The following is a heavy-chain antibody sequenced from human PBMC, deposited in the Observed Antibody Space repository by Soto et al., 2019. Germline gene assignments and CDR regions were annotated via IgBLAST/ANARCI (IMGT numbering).Heavy chain of an antibody. CDR2: ISAYNGNT. CDR3: ARADDPIAAAGGPSVVDNWFDP. D-gene: IGHD6-13*01. Sequence: ASVKVSCKASGYTFTSYGISWVRQAPGQGLEWMGWISAYNGNTNYAQKLQGRVTMTTDTSTSTAYMELRSLRSDDTAVYYCARADDPIAAAGGPSVVDNWFDPWGQGTLVTVSS. CDR1: GYTFTSYG. J-gene: IGHJ5*02. V-gene: IGHV1-18*01.